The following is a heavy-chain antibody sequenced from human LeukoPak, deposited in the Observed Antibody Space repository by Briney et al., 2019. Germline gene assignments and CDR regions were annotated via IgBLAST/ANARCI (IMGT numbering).Heavy chain of an antibody. CDR1: GCTFTSYY. CDR2: INPSGGST. CDR3: ARVGRDYYDSSGYLDY. D-gene: IGHD3-22*01. J-gene: IGHJ4*02. V-gene: IGHV1-46*01. Sequence: GASVKVSCKASGCTFTSYYMHWVRQAPGQGLEWMGIINPSGGSTSYAQKFQGRVTMTRDTSTSTVYMELSSLRSEDTAVYYCARVGRDYYDSSGYLDYWGQGTLVTVSS.